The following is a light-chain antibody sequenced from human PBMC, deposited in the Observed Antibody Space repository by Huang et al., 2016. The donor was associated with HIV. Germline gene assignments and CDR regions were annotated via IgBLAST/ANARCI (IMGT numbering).Light chain of an antibody. CDR3: QERGNWPRFS. V-gene: IGKV3-11*01. J-gene: IGKJ3*01. CDR2: EAS. Sequence: EIVLTQSPATLSLSPGERATLSCRASQSVREYLAWYQHKPGQAPRRLMCEASQRATCIPDRFSGSGSGTDFTLTISSLEPEDFAVYYCQERGNWPRFSFGPGTKVDIK. CDR1: QSVREY.